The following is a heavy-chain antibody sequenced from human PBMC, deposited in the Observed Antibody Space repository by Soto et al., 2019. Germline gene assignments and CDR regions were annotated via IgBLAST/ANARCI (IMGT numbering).Heavy chain of an antibody. Sequence: EVQLVESGGGLVQPGGSLRLSRAASGFTFSSYWMSWVRQAPGKGLEWVANIKQDGSEKYYVDSVKGRFTISRDNAKNSLYLQMNSLRAEDTAVYYCARDSAWIQLWFLDYWGQGTLVTVSS. CDR3: ARDSAWIQLWFLDY. D-gene: IGHD5-18*01. CDR2: IKQDGSEK. CDR1: GFTFSSYW. V-gene: IGHV3-7*03. J-gene: IGHJ4*02.